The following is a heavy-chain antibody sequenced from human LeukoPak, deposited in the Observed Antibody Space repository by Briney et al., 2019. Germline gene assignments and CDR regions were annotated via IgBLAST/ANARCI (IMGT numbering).Heavy chain of an antibody. CDR2: IGAGGTFT. D-gene: IGHD3-22*01. Sequence: PGGSLRLSCTASGFTFSSYAMNWVRQAPGKGLEWVSGIGAGGTFTYYADSVKGRFTISRDNSKNTLYLQMNSLRAEDTAVYYCARPYYYDSSGYPSDYWGQGTLVTVSS. V-gene: IGHV3-23*01. CDR3: ARPYYYDSSGYPSDY. CDR1: GFTFSSYA. J-gene: IGHJ4*02.